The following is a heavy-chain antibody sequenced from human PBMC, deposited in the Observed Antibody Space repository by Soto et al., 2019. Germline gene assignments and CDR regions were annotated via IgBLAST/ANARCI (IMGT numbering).Heavy chain of an antibody. Sequence: ASVKVSCKASGYTFTSYGISWVRQAPGQGLEWMGWISAYNGNTNYAQKLQGRVTMTEDTSTDTAYMELSSLRSEDTAVYYCATLRDVLLWFGELTDYWGQGTLVTVSS. D-gene: IGHD3-10*01. V-gene: IGHV1-18*01. J-gene: IGHJ4*02. CDR3: ATLRDVLLWFGELTDY. CDR1: GYTFTSYG. CDR2: ISAYNGNT.